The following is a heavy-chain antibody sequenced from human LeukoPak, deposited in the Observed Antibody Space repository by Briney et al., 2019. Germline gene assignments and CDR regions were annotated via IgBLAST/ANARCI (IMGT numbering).Heavy chain of an antibody. V-gene: IGHV4-39*07. CDR2: IYYSGST. CDR3: ARSPLGYYDILTGTFDI. CDR1: GGSISSSSYY. Sequence: SETLSLTCTVSGGSISSSSYYWGWIRQPPGKGLEWIGSIYYSGSTNYNPSLKSRVTMSVDTSKNQFSLKLSSVTAADTAVYYCARSPLGYYDILTGTFDIWGQGTMVTVSS. J-gene: IGHJ3*02. D-gene: IGHD3-9*01.